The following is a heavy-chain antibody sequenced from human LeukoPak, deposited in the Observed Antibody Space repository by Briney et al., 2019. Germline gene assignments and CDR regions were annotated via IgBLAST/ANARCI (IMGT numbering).Heavy chain of an antibody. CDR1: GFTFSNYN. J-gene: IGHJ4*02. CDR2: ITSSGTYI. CDR3: ARKGVGGELGGFDY. D-gene: IGHD3-16*01. V-gene: IGHV3-21*01. Sequence: GGSLRLSCAASGFTFSNYNMNWVRQAPGKAMEWVSSITSSGTYIFYADSVKGRFTISRDNAKNSLYLQMDSLGPEDTAVYYCARKGVGGELGGFDYWGQGTLVTVSS.